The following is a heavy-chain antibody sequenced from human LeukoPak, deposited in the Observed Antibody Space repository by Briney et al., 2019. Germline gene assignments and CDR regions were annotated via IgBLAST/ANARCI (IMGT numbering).Heavy chain of an antibody. CDR2: IKQDGSEK. J-gene: IGHJ4*02. CDR1: GFIFSSYW. D-gene: IGHD3-22*01. CDR3: ARDLSYYDSSSY. V-gene: IGHV3-7*01. Sequence: PGGSLRLSCAASGFIFSSYWMSWVHQVPGKGLEWVASIKQDGSEKYYVDSVKGRFTISRDNAKNSLYLQMNSLRAEDTAVYYCARDLSYYDSSSYWGQGTLVTVSS.